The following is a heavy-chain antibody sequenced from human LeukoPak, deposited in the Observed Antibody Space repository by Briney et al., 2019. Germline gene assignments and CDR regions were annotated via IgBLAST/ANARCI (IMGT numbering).Heavy chain of an antibody. CDR1: GFTFSNYW. D-gene: IGHD1-26*01. J-gene: IGHJ4*02. CDR3: ARDVGGRLDY. Sequence: GGSLRLSCAASGFTFSNYWMYWVRQPPGKGLVWVSRIKSDGSITSYADSVKGRFTISRDNAKNTLYLQMNSLRAEDTAVYYCARDVGGRLDYWGQGTLVTVSS. V-gene: IGHV3-74*01. CDR2: IKSDGSIT.